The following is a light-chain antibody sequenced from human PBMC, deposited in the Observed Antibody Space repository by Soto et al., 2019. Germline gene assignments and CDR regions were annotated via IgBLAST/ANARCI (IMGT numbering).Light chain of an antibody. J-gene: IGLJ1*01. CDR2: LNNDGSH. Sequence: QLVLTQSPSASASLGASVKLTCTLSSGHSSYAIAWHQQQPEKGPRYLMKLNNDGSHSKGDGIPDRFSGSSSGAERYLTISSLQSEDEADYYCQTWGTGPFVFGTGPKVTVL. V-gene: IGLV4-69*01. CDR1: SGHSSYA. CDR3: QTWGTGPFV.